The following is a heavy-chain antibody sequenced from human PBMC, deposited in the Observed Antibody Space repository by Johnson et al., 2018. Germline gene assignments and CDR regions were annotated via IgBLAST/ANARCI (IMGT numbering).Heavy chain of an antibody. CDR3: ARNGHDHGDYIDAFDI. D-gene: IGHD4-17*01. CDR2: ISYDGSNK. J-gene: IGHJ3*02. CDR1: GFTFSSYG. V-gene: IGHV3-30*03. Sequence: VQLLESGGGVVQPGRSLRLSCAASGFTFSSYGMHWVRQDPGKGLEWVAVISYDGSNKYYADSVKGRFTISRDNSKNTLYLQMDSLRAEDTAVYYCARNGHDHGDYIDAFDIWCQGTMVTVSS.